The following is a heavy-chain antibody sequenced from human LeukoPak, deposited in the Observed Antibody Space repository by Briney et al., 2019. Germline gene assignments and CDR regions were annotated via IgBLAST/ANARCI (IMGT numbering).Heavy chain of an antibody. CDR1: GGTFSSYA. V-gene: IGHV1-69*13. J-gene: IGHJ6*03. CDR3: GKGGAQYYYYYYYMDV. Sequence: SVKVSCKASGGTFSSYAISWVRQAPGQGLEWMGGIIPIFGTANYAQKFQGRVTITADESTSTAYMELSSLRSEDTAVYYCGKGGAQYYYYYYYMDVWGKGTTVTVPS. CDR2: IIPIFGTA. D-gene: IGHD1-26*01.